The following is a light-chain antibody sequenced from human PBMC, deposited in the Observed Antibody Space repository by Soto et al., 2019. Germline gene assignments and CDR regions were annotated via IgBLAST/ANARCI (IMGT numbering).Light chain of an antibody. CDR3: QSSDSSLSGWV. Sequence: QSVLTQPPSVSGAPGQRVTISCTGSSSNIGAGYDVHWYQQLPGTAPKLLIYGNSNRPSGVPDRFSGSKSGTSASLAITGLRAEDEAAYYCQSSDSSLSGWVFGGGTKLTVL. CDR2: GNS. CDR1: SSNIGAGYD. J-gene: IGLJ3*02. V-gene: IGLV1-40*01.